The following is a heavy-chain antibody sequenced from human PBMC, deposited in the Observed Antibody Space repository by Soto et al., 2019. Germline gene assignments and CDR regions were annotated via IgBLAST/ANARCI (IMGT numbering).Heavy chain of an antibody. Sequence: GASVKVCCKASGYTFTSYGISWVRQAPGQGLEWMGWISAYNGNTNYAQKLQGRVTMTTDTSTSTAYMELRSLRSDDTAVYYCARESPPAPPRVRGVIRAFDIWGQGTLVTVSS. CDR2: ISAYNGNT. CDR3: ARESPPAPPRVRGVIRAFDI. D-gene: IGHD3-10*01. V-gene: IGHV1-18*01. CDR1: GYTFTSYG. J-gene: IGHJ4*02.